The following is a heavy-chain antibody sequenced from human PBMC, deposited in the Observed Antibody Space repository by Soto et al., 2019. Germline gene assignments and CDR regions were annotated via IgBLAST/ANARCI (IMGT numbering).Heavy chain of an antibody. V-gene: IGHV3-23*01. Sequence: GGSLRLSCAASGFTFSSYAMSWVRQAPGKGLEWVSAISGSGGSTYYADSVKGRFTISRDNSKNTLYLQMNRLRAEDTAVYYCAKDLNYYDSSGPYALDIWGQGTMVTVSS. CDR3: AKDLNYYDSSGPYALDI. CDR2: ISGSGGST. CDR1: GFTFSSYA. J-gene: IGHJ3*02. D-gene: IGHD3-22*01.